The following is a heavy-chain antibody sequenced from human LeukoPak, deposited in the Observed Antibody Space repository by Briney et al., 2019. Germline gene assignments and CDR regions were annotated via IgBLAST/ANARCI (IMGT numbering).Heavy chain of an antibody. CDR3: ARDVWLVDDAFDI. Sequence: PGGSLRLSCAASGFTFSSYSMNWVRQAPGKGLEWVSSISSSSSYIYYADSVKGRFTISRDNAKNSLYLQMNSLRAEDTAVYYCARDVWLVDDAFDIWGQGTMVTVSS. D-gene: IGHD6-19*01. CDR1: GFTFSSYS. J-gene: IGHJ3*02. V-gene: IGHV3-21*04. CDR2: ISSSSSYI.